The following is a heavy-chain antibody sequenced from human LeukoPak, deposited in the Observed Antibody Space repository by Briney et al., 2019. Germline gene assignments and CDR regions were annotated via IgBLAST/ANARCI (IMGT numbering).Heavy chain of an antibody. V-gene: IGHV3-7*01. CDR1: GFTFSSHW. Sequence: GGSLRLSCAASGFTFSSHWMSWVRQAPGKGLEWVANIERDGSEKNYVESVKGRFTISRDNAKNALYLQMNSLRAEDTAVYYCARDRYYDFWSVSAAFDIWGQGTMVTVSS. CDR3: ARDRYYDFWSVSAAFDI. D-gene: IGHD3-3*01. CDR2: IERDGSEK. J-gene: IGHJ3*02.